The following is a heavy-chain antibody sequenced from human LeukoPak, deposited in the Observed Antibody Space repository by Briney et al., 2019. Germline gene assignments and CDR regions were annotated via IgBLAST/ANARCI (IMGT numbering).Heavy chain of an antibody. CDR3: AKDDGPDYGDYYYYGMDV. D-gene: IGHD4-17*01. J-gene: IGHJ6*02. Sequence: GSLRLSCAASGFTFSSYAMSWVRQAPGKGLEWVSAISGSGGSTYYADSVKGRFTISRDNSKNTLYLQMNSLRAEDTAVYYCAKDDGPDYGDYYYYGMDVWGQGTTVTVSS. CDR1: GFTFSSYA. CDR2: ISGSGGST. V-gene: IGHV3-23*01.